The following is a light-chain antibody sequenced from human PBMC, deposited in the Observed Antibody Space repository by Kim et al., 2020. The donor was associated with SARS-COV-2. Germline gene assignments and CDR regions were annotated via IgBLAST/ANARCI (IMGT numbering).Light chain of an antibody. Sequence: DIQMTQSPSSLAASVGDRVTIACGASQSISTYLNWYQQKPGKAPKLLIYAASSLQSGVPSRFSGSGSGTDFTLTISSLQPEDFGTYYCQQSHTAPLLTFGGGTKVDIK. CDR2: AAS. CDR1: QSISTY. CDR3: QQSHTAPLLT. J-gene: IGKJ4*01. V-gene: IGKV1-39*01.